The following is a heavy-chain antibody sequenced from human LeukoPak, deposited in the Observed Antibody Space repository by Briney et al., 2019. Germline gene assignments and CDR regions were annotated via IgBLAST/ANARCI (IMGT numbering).Heavy chain of an antibody. Sequence: SQTLSLTCTVSGGSISSGSYYWSWIRQPAGKGLEWIGRIYTSGSTNYDPSLKSRVTISVDTSKNQFSLKLSSVTAADTAVYYCARGYCSSTSCYNYFDYWGQGTLVTVSS. CDR1: GGSISSGSYY. D-gene: IGHD2-2*02. J-gene: IGHJ4*02. CDR3: ARGYCSSTSCYNYFDY. V-gene: IGHV4-61*02. CDR2: IYTSGST.